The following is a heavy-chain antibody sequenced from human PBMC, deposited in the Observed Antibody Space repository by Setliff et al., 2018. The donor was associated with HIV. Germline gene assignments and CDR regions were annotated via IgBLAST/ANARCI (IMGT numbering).Heavy chain of an antibody. V-gene: IGHV2-5*02. CDR1: GFSLTTDGVG. D-gene: IGHD3-3*02. J-gene: IGHJ6*03. CDR2: IYWDDDK. CDR3: AHILQDPPSHFYYYFYMDV. Sequence: SGPTLVNPTQTLTLTCTFSGFSLTTDGVGVGWIRQPPGKALEWLALIYWDDDKRYSPSLKSRLTITKDTSKNQVVLTMTNMDPVDTATYYCAHILQDPPSHFYYYFYMDVWGKGTTVTVSS.